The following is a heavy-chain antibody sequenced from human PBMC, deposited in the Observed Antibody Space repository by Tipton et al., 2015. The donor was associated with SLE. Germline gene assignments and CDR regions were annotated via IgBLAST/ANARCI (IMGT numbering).Heavy chain of an antibody. V-gene: IGHV4-61*02. J-gene: IGHJ4*02. D-gene: IGHD2-2*01. CDR3: ARDLAYCSSTSCFDYFDY. CDR2: IYTSGGT. CDR1: GGSISSGSYY. Sequence: TLSLTCTVSGGSISSGSYYWSWIRQPAGKGLEWIGRIYTSGGTNYNPSLKSRVTISVDTPKNQFSLKLSSVTAADTAVYYCARDLAYCSSTSCFDYFDYWGQGTLVTVSS.